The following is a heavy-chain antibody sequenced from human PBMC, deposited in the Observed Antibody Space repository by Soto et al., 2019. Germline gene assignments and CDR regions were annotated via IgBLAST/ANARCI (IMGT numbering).Heavy chain of an antibody. Sequence: SETLSLTCTVSGGSVSSGSYYWSWVRQPPGKGLEWTGYIYYSGSTNYNPSLKSRVTISVDTSKNQFSLKLSSVTAADTAVYYCARGRKRDSYYYYYGMDVWGQGTTVTVSS. CDR2: IYYSGST. CDR3: ARGRKRDSYYYYYGMDV. CDR1: GGSVSSGSYY. V-gene: IGHV4-61*01. J-gene: IGHJ6*02.